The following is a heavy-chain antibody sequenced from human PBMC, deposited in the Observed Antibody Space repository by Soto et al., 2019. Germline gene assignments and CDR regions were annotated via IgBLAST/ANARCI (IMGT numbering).Heavy chain of an antibody. CDR2: IYTSGST. CDR1: GGSISSYF. J-gene: IGHJ3*02. D-gene: IGHD3-3*01. CDR3: ERDGALWSGSSAFDI. V-gene: IGHV4-4*07. Sequence: SETLSLTCTVSGGSISSYFWSWIRQPAGKGLEWIGRIYTSGSTNYNPSLKSRVTMSVDTSKNQFSLRLSSVTAADTAVYYCERDGALWSGSSAFDIWGQGTMVTVSS.